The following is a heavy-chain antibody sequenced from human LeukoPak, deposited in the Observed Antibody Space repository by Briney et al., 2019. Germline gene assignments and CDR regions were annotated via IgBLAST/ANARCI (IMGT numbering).Heavy chain of an antibody. D-gene: IGHD3-10*01. V-gene: IGHV4-38-2*02. CDR3: ARDRGVRGEMDF. CDR2: ILHSGST. Sequence: SETLSLTCAVSVYSISSAYYWGWLRQPPGKGLEWIGSILHSGSTYYNPSLKSRVTISVDTSKNLFSLKLTSVTAADTAVYYCARDRGVRGEMDFWGQGTLVTVSS. J-gene: IGHJ4*02. CDR1: VYSISSAYY.